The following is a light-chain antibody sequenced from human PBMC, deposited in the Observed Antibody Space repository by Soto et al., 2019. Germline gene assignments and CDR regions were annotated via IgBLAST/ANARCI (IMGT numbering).Light chain of an antibody. Sequence: QSALTQPPSASGSPGQSVAISCTGTSSDVGGYYHVSWYQQHPGKAPKLMIYEVNKRPSGVPDRFCGSKTGNTASLTVSGLQAGDEADYYCISYAGSSNVFGTGTKVTGL. J-gene: IGLJ1*01. CDR1: SSDVGGYYH. CDR3: ISYAGSSNV. CDR2: EVN. V-gene: IGLV2-8*01.